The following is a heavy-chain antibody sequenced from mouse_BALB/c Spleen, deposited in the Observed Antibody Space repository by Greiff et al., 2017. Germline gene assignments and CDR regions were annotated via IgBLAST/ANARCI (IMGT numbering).Heavy chain of an antibody. J-gene: IGHJ2*01. CDR2: ISDGGSYT. CDR3: ARGGTMITTQYYFDD. Sequence: EVQVAESGGGLVKPGGSLKLSCAASGFTFSDYYMYWVRQTPEKRLEWVATISDGGSYTYYPDSVKGRFTISRDNAKNNLYLQMSSLKSEDTAMYYCARGGTMITTQYYFDDWGQGTTLTVSS. CDR1: GFTFSDYY. D-gene: IGHD2-4*01. V-gene: IGHV5-4*02.